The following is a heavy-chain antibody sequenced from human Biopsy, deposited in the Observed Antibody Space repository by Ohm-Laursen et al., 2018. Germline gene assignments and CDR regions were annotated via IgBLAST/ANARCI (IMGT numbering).Heavy chain of an antibody. CDR2: ITASGGNT. CDR1: GSSFSRSA. CDR3: AKDPRDGLSYYYSMDD. J-gene: IGHJ6*02. V-gene: IGHV3-23*01. D-gene: IGHD5-24*01. Sequence: SLRLSCAASGSSFSRSAMNWVRQAPAKGLEWVSGITASGGNTYYADPVKGRVTITRDNTNNTLYLQMNSPRDDDTAVYYCAKDPRDGLSYYYSMDDWGQGTTVTVSS.